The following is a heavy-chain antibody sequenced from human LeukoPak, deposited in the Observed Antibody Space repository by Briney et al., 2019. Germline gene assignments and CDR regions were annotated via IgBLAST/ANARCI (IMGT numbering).Heavy chain of an antibody. D-gene: IGHD3-22*01. Sequence: PGGSLRLSCAASGFTFDDYAMHWVRQAPGKGLEWVSGISWNSGSIGYADSVKGRFTISRDNAKNSLYLQMNSLRAEDTALYYCAKGPPYYYDSSGYYRWGQGTLVTVSS. V-gene: IGHV3-9*01. CDR1: GFTFDDYA. CDR2: ISWNSGSI. J-gene: IGHJ1*01. CDR3: AKGPPYYYDSSGYYR.